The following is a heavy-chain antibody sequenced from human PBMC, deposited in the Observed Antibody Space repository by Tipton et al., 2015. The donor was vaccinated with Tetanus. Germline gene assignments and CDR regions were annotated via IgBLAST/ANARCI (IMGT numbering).Heavy chain of an antibody. J-gene: IGHJ4*02. Sequence: SLRLSCAASGFRFSYSGMHWVRQAPGKGLEWVAVIPFDGRNERYADSVKGRFIISRDNSKNTLYLQMNSLRPEDTAVYYCAKEFERARIRFFDSWGQGSRVPASS. CDR2: IPFDGRNE. D-gene: IGHD1-1*01. V-gene: IGHV3-30*18. CDR3: AKEFERARIRFFDS. CDR1: GFRFSYSG.